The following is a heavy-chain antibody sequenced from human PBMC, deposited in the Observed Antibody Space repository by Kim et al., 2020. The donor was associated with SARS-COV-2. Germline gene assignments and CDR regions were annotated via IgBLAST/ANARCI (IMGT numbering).Heavy chain of an antibody. V-gene: IGHV3-74*01. D-gene: IGHD3-3*02. J-gene: IGHJ4*02. CDR2: DGSSR. CDR3: TSIFEY. Sequence: DGSSRYYADYVKGRFTTSRDNANNMVYLQMNSLRVDDTAIYYCTSIFEYWGQGALVTVSS.